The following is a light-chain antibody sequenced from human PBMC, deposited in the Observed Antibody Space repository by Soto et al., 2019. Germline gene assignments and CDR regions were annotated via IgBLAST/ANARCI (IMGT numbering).Light chain of an antibody. CDR1: QNIDKY. CDR2: AAS. J-gene: IGKJ3*01. Sequence: DILLTQSPASLSASVGDRVTITCRANQNIDKYLNWYHQKPGKAPKFLISAASSLQSGVPVRFSGTRSGTDFTLSITNLQPEDFGSYFCQQTFRTPRSFGPGTQLHI. V-gene: IGKV1-39*01. CDR3: QQTFRTPRS.